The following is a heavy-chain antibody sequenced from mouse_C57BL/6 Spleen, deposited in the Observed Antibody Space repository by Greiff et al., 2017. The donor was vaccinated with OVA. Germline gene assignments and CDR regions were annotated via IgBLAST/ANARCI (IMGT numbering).Heavy chain of an antibody. V-gene: IGHV1-69*01. CDR2: IDPSDSYT. Sequence: QVQLQQPGAELVMPGASVKLSCKASGYTFTSYWMHWVKQRPGQGLEWIGEIDPSDSYTNYNQKFKGKSTLTVDKSSITAYMQLSSLTSEDSAVYYCARGYYGSRYFDVWGTGTTVTVSS. CDR1: GYTFTSYW. D-gene: IGHD1-1*01. CDR3: ARGYYGSRYFDV. J-gene: IGHJ1*03.